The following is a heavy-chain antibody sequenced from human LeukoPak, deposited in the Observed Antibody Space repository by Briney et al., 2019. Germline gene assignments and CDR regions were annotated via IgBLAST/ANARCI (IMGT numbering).Heavy chain of an antibody. J-gene: IGHJ4*02. Sequence: SETLSLTCAVYGGSLSGYFWSWFRQPPGKGLEWIGEINQSGSTNCNPSLKSRVTISVDRTKNQFSLKLSSVTAAATALYYCAREQRADYYDSSGQYYFDYWGQGTLVTVSS. V-gene: IGHV4-34*01. CDR1: GGSLSGYF. CDR2: INQSGST. CDR3: AREQRADYYDSSGQYYFDY. D-gene: IGHD3-22*01.